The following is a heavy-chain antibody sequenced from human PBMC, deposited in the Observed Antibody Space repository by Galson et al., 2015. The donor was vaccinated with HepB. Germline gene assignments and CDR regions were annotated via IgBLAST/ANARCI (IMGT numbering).Heavy chain of an antibody. CDR3: ARQDKQLVLDAFDI. J-gene: IGHJ3*02. V-gene: IGHV2-70*04. CDR2: IDWDDEK. CDR1: GFSLDTSGMR. D-gene: IGHD6-13*01. Sequence: PALVKPTQTLTLTCTFSGFSLDTSGMRVSWIRQPPGKALEWLARIDWDDEKSYSTSLKTRLTISKDTSRNRVVLTMTDMDPVDTATYYCARQDKQLVLDAFDIWGQGTMVTVSS.